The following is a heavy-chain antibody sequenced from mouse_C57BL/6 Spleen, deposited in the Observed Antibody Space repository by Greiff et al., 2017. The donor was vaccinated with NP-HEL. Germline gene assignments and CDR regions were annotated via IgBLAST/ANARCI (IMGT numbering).Heavy chain of an antibody. V-gene: IGHV1-42*01. Sequence: EVQLQQSGPELVKPGASVKISCKASGYSFTGYYMNWVKQSPEKSLEWIGEINPSTGGTTYNQKFKAKATLTVDKSSSTAYMQHKSLTSEDSAVYYCARDSRLDYWGQGTTLTVSS. CDR3: ARDSRLDY. J-gene: IGHJ2*01. CDR1: GYSFTGYY. D-gene: IGHD3-2*01. CDR2: INPSTGGT.